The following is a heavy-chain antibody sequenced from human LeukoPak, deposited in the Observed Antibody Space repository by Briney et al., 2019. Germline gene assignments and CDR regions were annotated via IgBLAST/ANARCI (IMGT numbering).Heavy chain of an antibody. CDR1: GGSISSYY. Sequence: KSSETLSLTCTVSGGSISSYYWSWIRQPPGKGLEWIGHIYYTGSTNYNPSLKSRVTISVDTSKNRFSLKVSSVTAADTAVYYCVRMDSGSGRYYFENWGQGTLVTVSS. CDR2: IYYTGST. D-gene: IGHD3-10*01. J-gene: IGHJ4*02. CDR3: VRMDSGSGRYYFEN. V-gene: IGHV4-59*01.